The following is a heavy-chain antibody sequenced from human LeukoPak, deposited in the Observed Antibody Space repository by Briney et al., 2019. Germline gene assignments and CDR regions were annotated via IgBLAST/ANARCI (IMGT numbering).Heavy chain of an antibody. CDR2: ITSDGSST. CDR1: GFTFSTYW. V-gene: IGHV3-74*01. Sequence: GGSLRLSCAASGFTFSTYWMHWVRQAPGKGLVWVSRITSDGSSTSYADSVKGRFTISRDNAKNTLYLQMNSLRAEDTAVYYCARSAYYDNWGQGTLVTVFS. J-gene: IGHJ4*02. CDR3: ARSAYYDN.